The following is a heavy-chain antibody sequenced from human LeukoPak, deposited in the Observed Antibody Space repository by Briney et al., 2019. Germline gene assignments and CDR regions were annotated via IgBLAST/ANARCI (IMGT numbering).Heavy chain of an antibody. CDR2: ISSSSTHI. Sequence: GGSLRLSCAASGFTFSSYSMNWVRQAPGKGLEWVSSISSSSTHIYYADSVKGRFTMSRDNAKNSLYLQMNSLRAEDTAVYYCAKVVNGFIEYWGQGTLVTVSS. CDR3: AKVVNGFIEY. J-gene: IGHJ4*02. CDR1: GFTFSSYS. D-gene: IGHD3-16*02. V-gene: IGHV3-21*01.